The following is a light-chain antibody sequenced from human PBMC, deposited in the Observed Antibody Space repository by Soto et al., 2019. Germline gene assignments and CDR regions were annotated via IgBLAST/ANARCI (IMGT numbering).Light chain of an antibody. CDR1: QGVSSY. CDR3: QQANNFPIT. V-gene: IGKV1-12*01. CDR2: AAS. J-gene: IGKJ5*01. Sequence: DMQMTQSPSSVSASVGDRVTITCRASQGVSSYLAWYQQKPGKAPKLLIYAASSLQSGVPSRFSGIGSGTDFTLTISSLQPEDFAAHYCQQANNFPITFGQGTRLEIK.